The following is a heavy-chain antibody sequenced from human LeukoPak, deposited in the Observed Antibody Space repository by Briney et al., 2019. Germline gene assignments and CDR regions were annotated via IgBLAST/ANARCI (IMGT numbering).Heavy chain of an antibody. V-gene: IGHV1-18*01. J-gene: IGHJ5*02. D-gene: IGHD4-17*01. Sequence: ASVKVSCKASGYTFTSYGICWVRQAPGQGLEWMGWISAYNGNTNYAQKLQGRVTMTTDTSTSTAYMELRSLRSDDTAVYYCARVGGYGDYINWFDPWGQGTLVNVSS. CDR1: GYTFTSYG. CDR3: ARVGGYGDYINWFDP. CDR2: ISAYNGNT.